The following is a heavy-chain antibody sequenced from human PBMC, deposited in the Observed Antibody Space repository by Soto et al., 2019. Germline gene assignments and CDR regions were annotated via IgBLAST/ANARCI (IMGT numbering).Heavy chain of an antibody. D-gene: IGHD1-1*01. CDR1: GYPFSDYY. J-gene: IGHJ5*02. CDR2: IDPKNGAT. CDR3: TGPRTTGSTRYDWFHP. V-gene: IGHV1-2*02. Sequence: ASVKVSCKASGYPFSDYYLHWVRLAPGQGLEWMGWIDPKNGATKFAQKFEGRVTLTRETSIMTVYMELSGLTSDDTAVYFCTGPRTTGSTRYDWFHPWGQGTRVTVSS.